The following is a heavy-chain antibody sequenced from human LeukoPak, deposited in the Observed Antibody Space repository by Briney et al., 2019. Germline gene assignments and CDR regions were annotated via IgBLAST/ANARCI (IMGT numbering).Heavy chain of an antibody. V-gene: IGHV6-1*01. CDR2: TYYRSKWFN. CDR1: GDSVTSNSAA. CDR3: ARAITIIQGTLSPFDY. D-gene: IGHD3-10*01. Sequence: PSQTLSLTCAISGDSVTSNSAAWNWIRQSPSRGLEWLGRTYYRSKWFNDYAVSVKSRMTINPDTSKNQISLQLNSVTPEDTAVYYCARAITIIQGTLSPFDYWGQGTLVTVSS. J-gene: IGHJ4*02.